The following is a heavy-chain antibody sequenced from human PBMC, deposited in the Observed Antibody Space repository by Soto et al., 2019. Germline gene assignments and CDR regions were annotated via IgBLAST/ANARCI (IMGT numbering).Heavy chain of an antibody. CDR3: ARQGGAGSWYSELGWFDP. J-gene: IGHJ5*02. CDR2: ISGSDDST. V-gene: IGHV3-23*01. D-gene: IGHD6-13*01. CDR1: GFTFSSFA. Sequence: EVQLLESGGGLVQPGGSLRLSCAASGFTFSSFAVNWVRQAPGKGLEWVSAISGSDDSTYYADSVKGRFTISRDNSKNTLYLQMNSLRVEDTALYYCARQGGAGSWYSELGWFDPWGQGTLVTVPS.